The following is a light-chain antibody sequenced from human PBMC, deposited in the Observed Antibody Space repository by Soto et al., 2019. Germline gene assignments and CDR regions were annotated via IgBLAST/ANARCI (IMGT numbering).Light chain of an antibody. V-gene: IGKV3-20*01. CDR2: DAT. CDR3: QQYGSSPWT. J-gene: IGKJ1*01. Sequence: EIVLTQSPGTLSLSPGERATLSCRASQSVRSSYLAWYQQNPGQPPRLLIYDATNRATGIPDRFSGSGSGTDFTLTINRLEPEDFAVYYCQQYGSSPWTFGQGTKVELK. CDR1: QSVRSSY.